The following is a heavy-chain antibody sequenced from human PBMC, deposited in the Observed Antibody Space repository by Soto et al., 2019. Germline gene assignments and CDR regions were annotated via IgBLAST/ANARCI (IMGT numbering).Heavy chain of an antibody. CDR1: GFTFINAW. V-gene: IGHV3-15*01. Sequence: WGSLRLSCAASGFTFINAWIIFFRQSPGKGLEWVGRIKSRTNGGTTDYAAPVKGRFTISRDDSKNTLYLQMNSLRTEDTAVYYCTTDDPINRSWGQGTLVTVSS. CDR2: IKSRTNGGTT. CDR3: TTDDPINRS. J-gene: IGHJ5*02.